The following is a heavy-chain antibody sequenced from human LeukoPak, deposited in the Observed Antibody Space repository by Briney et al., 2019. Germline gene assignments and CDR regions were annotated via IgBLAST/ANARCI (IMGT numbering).Heavy chain of an antibody. J-gene: IGHJ4*02. CDR3: ARAELHRVGATFGFDY. CDR2: IYSGGST. CDR1: GFTVSSNY. V-gene: IGHV3-53*01. Sequence: GGSLRLSCAASGFTVSSNYMSWVRQAPGKGLEWVSVIYSGGSTYYADSVKGRFTISRDNSKNTLYLQMNSLRAEDTAVYYCARAELHRVGATFGFDYWGQGTLVTVSS. D-gene: IGHD1-26*01.